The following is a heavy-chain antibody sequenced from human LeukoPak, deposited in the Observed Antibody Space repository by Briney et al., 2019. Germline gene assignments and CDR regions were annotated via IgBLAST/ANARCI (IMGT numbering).Heavy chain of an antibody. J-gene: IGHJ3*02. CDR1: GGSISSSSYY. D-gene: IGHD3-16*02. CDR3: ARRRVTITFGGVIVPDDAFDI. CDR2: IYYSGST. Sequence: IPSETLSLTCTVSGGSISSSSYYWGWIRQPPGKGLEWIGSIYYSGSTYYNPSLKSRVTISVDTSKNQFSLKLSSVTAADTAVYYCARRRVTITFGGVIVPDDAFDIWGQGTMVTVSS. V-gene: IGHV4-39*01.